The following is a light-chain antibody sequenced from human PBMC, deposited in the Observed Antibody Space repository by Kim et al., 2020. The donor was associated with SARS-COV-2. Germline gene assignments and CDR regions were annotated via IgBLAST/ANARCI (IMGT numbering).Light chain of an antibody. J-gene: IGKJ2*01. CDR3: QQYYTSPYT. V-gene: IGKV4-1*01. Sequence: ATIDCKSTQSLLYAANNKDYLAWYQQRPGQPPKLLIYWASTRESGIPDRFSGSGSGTDFTLTISNLQAEDVAVYYCQQYYTSPYTFGQGTKLEL. CDR1: QSLLYAANNKDY. CDR2: WAS.